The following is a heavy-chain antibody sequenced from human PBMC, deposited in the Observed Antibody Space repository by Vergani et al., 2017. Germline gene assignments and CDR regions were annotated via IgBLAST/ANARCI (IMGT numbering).Heavy chain of an antibody. CDR2: VNHGGST. J-gene: IGHJ4*02. V-gene: IGHV4-34*01. CDR3: ASIARAPTRRNPPPDY. D-gene: IGHD3-16*02. Sequence: QVQLPEWGAGLLKTSETLSLTCGVSGGSFSDYYWSWIRQAPGMGLEWIGEVNHGGSTNYNPSLKSRVSISVDTSKNQLSLQLTSVTAADSALYFCASIARAPTRRNPPPDYWGQGILVTVSS. CDR1: GGSFSDYY.